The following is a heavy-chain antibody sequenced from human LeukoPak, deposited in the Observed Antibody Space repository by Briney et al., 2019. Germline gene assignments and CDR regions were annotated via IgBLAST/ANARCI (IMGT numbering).Heavy chain of an antibody. CDR1: GGSISSSSYY. Sequence: SETLSLTCTVSGGSISSSSYYWGWIRQPPGKGLEWIGSIYYSGSTYYNPSLKSRVTISVDTSKNQFSLKLSSVTAADTAVYYCARHPEIVVVITTLFDYWGKGTLVTVSS. V-gene: IGHV4-39*01. CDR3: ARHPEIVVVITTLFDY. D-gene: IGHD3-22*01. CDR2: IYYSGST. J-gene: IGHJ4*02.